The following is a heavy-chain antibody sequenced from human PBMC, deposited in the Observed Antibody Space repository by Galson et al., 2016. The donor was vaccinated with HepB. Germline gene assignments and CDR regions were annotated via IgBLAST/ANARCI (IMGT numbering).Heavy chain of an antibody. D-gene: IGHD6-13*01. J-gene: IGHJ6*02. CDR1: GFTLSSTW. CDR2: IKQNGIAR. CDR3: ARERSSWSNDYYYDGLDV. V-gene: IGHV3-7*01. Sequence: SLRLSCAASGFTLSSTWMTWVRQAPGKGLEWVANIKQNGIARYYEDSVTGRFTISRDNAKNSLYLEMNSLRPEETAVYYGARERSSWSNDYYYDGLDVWGQGTTVTVSS.